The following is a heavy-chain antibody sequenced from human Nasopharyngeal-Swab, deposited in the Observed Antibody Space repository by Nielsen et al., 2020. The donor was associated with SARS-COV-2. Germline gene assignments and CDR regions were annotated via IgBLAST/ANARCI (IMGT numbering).Heavy chain of an antibody. V-gene: IGHV3-23*01. Sequence: GGSLRLSCAASGFTFSSYAMSWVRQAPGKGREWVSAISGSGGSTYYADSVKGRFTISRDNSKNTLYLQMNSLRAEDTAVYYCAKSSRIVVVPAAKWFDPWGQGTLVTVSS. D-gene: IGHD2-2*01. J-gene: IGHJ5*02. CDR2: ISGSGGST. CDR3: AKSSRIVVVPAAKWFDP. CDR1: GFTFSSYA.